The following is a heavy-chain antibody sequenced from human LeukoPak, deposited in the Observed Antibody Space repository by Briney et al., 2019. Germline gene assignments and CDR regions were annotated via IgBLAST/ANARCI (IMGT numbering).Heavy chain of an antibody. Sequence: GSSVKVSCKASGGTFSSYAISWVRQAPGQGLEWMGGIIPIFGTANYAQKFQGRVTITTDESTSTAYMELSSLRSEDTAVYYCARVLDCSSTSCYYMDVWGKGTTVTVSS. CDR3: ARVLDCSSTSCYYMDV. J-gene: IGHJ6*03. V-gene: IGHV1-69*05. CDR1: GGTFSSYA. CDR2: IIPIFGTA. D-gene: IGHD2-2*01.